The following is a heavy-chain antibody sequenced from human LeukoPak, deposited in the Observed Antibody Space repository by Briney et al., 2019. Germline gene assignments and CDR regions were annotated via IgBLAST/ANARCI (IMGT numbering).Heavy chain of an antibody. CDR2: INPNSGGT. Sequence: ASVKVSCKASGYTFTGYYMHWVRQAPGQGLEWMGWINPNSGGTNYAQKFQGRVTMTRDTSISTAYMELSSLRSEDTAVYYCARETLIAAAPFDYWGQGTLVTVSS. J-gene: IGHJ4*02. CDR3: ARETLIAAAPFDY. D-gene: IGHD6-13*01. CDR1: GYTFTGYY. V-gene: IGHV1-2*02.